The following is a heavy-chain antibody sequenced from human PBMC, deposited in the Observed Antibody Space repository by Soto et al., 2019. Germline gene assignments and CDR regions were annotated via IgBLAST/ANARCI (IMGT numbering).Heavy chain of an antibody. CDR3: ARDTYLGYCSSTSCPYDAFDI. Sequence: PGGSLRLSCAASGFTLSSYAMSWVRQAPGKGLEWVSAFNGSGDSTYYADSVKGRFTISRDNSKNTLYMQMNSLRAEDTAVYYCARDTYLGYCSSTSCPYDAFDIWGQRTMVTVS. CDR2: FNGSGDST. V-gene: IGHV3-23*01. J-gene: IGHJ3*02. D-gene: IGHD2-2*01. CDR1: GFTLSSYA.